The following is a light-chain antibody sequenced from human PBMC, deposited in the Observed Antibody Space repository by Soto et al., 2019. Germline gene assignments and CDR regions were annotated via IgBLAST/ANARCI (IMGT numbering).Light chain of an antibody. V-gene: IGKV3-15*01. CDR1: QSVSSN. CDR3: QQYHNWPPYT. CDR2: GTS. Sequence: EIVMTQSPATLSVSPGDRATLSCRASQSVSSNLAWYQQKPGQAPRLLIYGTSTRANGIPARFSGSGSGTEFTLTISSLQSEDIAIYYCQQYHNWPPYTFGQGTKLEIK. J-gene: IGKJ2*01.